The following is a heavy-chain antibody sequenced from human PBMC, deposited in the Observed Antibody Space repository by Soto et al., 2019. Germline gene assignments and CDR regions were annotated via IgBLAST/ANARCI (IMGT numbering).Heavy chain of an antibody. V-gene: IGHV1-18*04. CDR3: ARDRRDFTQYFDH. D-gene: IGHD2-21*02. J-gene: IGHJ4*02. CDR2: ITPYNGNT. CDR1: GYTFPTYG. Sequence: ASVKVSCKASGYTFPTYGISWVRQAPGQGLEWMGWITPYNGNTNYAQKFQGRVTMTTDTSTSTAYMELRTLRSDDTAVYYCARDRRDFTQYFDHWGQGTLVTVSS.